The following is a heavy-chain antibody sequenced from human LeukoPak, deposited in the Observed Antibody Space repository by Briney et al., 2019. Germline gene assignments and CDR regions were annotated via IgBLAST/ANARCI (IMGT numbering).Heavy chain of an antibody. Sequence: GGSLRLSCAASGFPFSSYAMSWVRQAPGKGLEWVSVISGSGDSTHYADSVKGRFAIPRDNSKNTLYLQMNSLRVEDTAVYYCAKVLQPLADPGYFDLWGRGTLVTVSS. CDR1: GFPFSSYA. V-gene: IGHV3-23*01. D-gene: IGHD1-14*01. J-gene: IGHJ2*01. CDR3: AKVLQPLADPGYFDL. CDR2: ISGSGDST.